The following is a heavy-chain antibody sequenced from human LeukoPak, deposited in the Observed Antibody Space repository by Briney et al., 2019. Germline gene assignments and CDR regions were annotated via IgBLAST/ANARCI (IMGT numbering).Heavy chain of an antibody. CDR1: GYTFTGYY. CDR2: INPNSAGT. V-gene: IGHV1-2*02. CDR3: ARVADSSGYYRLYYFDY. J-gene: IGHJ4*02. D-gene: IGHD3-22*01. Sequence: ASVKVSCKASGYTFTGYYIHWVRQAPGQGLQWMGWINPNSAGTNYAQKFRGRVTMTRDTSISTAYMELSRLTSEDTAVYYCARVADSSGYYRLYYFDYWGQGTLVTVSS.